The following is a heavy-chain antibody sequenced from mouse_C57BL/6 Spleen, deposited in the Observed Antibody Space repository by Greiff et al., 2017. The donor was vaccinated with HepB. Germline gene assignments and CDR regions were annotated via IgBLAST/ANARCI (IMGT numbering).Heavy chain of an antibody. CDR3: ARRYYYAMDY. Sequence: VRLQQSGPELVKPGASVKISCKASGYTFTDYYMNWVKQSHGKSLEWIGDINPNNGGTSYNQKFKGKATLTVDKSSSTAYMELRSLTSEDSAVYYCARRYYYAMDYWGQGTSVTVSS. CDR2: INPNNGGT. V-gene: IGHV1-26*01. CDR1: GYTFTDYY. J-gene: IGHJ4*01.